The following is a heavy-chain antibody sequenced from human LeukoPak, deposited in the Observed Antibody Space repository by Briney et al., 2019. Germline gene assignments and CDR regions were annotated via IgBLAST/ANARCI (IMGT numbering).Heavy chain of an antibody. CDR1: GFTFSSYA. CDR3: ARDLTPYRRVPLNGYSSRGGDY. V-gene: IGHV3-23*01. J-gene: IGHJ4*02. D-gene: IGHD6-19*01. CDR2: ISGSGGST. Sequence: GGSLRLSCAASGFTFSSYAMSWVRQAPGKGLEWVSAISGSGGSTYYADSVKGRFTISRDNSKNTLYLQMNSLRAEDTAVYYCARDLTPYRRVPLNGYSSRGGDYWGQGTLVTVSS.